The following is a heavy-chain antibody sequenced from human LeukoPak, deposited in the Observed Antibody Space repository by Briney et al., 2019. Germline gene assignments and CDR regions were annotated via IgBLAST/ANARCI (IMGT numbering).Heavy chain of an antibody. CDR3: ASPHYDILTGYYLDAFDI. V-gene: IGHV1-69*06. J-gene: IGHJ3*02. D-gene: IGHD3-9*01. CDR2: IIPIFGTA. CDR1: GYTFSSYA. Sequence: ASVKVSCKASGYTFSSYAISWVRQAPGQGLEWMGGIIPIFGTANYAQKFQGRVTITADKSTSTAYMELSSLRSEDTAVYYCASPHYDILTGYYLDAFDIWGQGTMVTVSS.